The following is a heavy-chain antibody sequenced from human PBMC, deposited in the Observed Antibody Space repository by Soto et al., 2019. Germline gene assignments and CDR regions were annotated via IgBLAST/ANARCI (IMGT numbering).Heavy chain of an antibody. CDR2: MNPNSGNT. D-gene: IGHD3-10*01. J-gene: IGHJ4*02. CDR3: ARRPDTYYYGSGSYVFDY. V-gene: IGHV1-8*01. Sequence: ASVKVSCKASGYTFTSYDINWVRQATGQGLEWMGWMNPNSGNTGYAQKFQGRVTMTRNTSISTAYMELSSLRSEDTTVYYCARRPDTYYYGSGSYVFDYWGQGTLVTVSS. CDR1: GYTFTSYD.